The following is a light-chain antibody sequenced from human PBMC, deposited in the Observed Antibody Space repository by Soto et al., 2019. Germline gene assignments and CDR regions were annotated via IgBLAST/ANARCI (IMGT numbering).Light chain of an antibody. V-gene: IGKV3-20*01. CDR3: QQYAGSPWT. Sequence: EIVLTQSPGTLSLSPGERATLSCRASQSVSRNSLAWYQQKPGQAPRLLSYGASSRATGIPDRFSGSGSGTDFTLNISRLEPEDFAVYYCQQYAGSPWTCGRGTKVEVK. CDR2: GAS. CDR1: QSVSRNS. J-gene: IGKJ1*01.